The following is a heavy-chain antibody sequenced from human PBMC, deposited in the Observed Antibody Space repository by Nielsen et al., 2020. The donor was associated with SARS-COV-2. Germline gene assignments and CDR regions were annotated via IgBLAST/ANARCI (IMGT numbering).Heavy chain of an antibody. Sequence: ASVKVSCKVSGYSLTEISMHWVRQAPGKGFEWMGSFDPEDGEIIYAQKFEGRVTMTEDTSTDTAYMELRSLRSEDTAVYYCATSDFTIIPLFWGQGTAVTVSS. CDR1: GYSLTEIS. D-gene: IGHD3-3*01. J-gene: IGHJ6*02. CDR3: ATSDFTIIPLF. V-gene: IGHV1-24*01. CDR2: FDPEDGEI.